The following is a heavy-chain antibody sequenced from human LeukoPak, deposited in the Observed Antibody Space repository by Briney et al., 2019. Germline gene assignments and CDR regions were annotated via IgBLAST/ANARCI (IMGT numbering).Heavy chain of an antibody. CDR1: GGSFSGYY. Sequence: SETLSLTCAVYGGSFSGYYWSWIRQPPGKGLEWIGEINHSGSTNYNPSLKSRVTISVDTSKNQFSLKLSSVTAADTAVYYCAARRRYFDWSLPTPWFDPWGQGTLVTVSS. D-gene: IGHD3-9*01. CDR3: AARRRYFDWSLPTPWFDP. J-gene: IGHJ5*02. CDR2: INHSGST. V-gene: IGHV4-34*01.